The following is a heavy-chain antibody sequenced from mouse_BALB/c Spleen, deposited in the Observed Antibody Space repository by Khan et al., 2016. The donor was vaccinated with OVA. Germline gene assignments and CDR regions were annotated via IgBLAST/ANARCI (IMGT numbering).Heavy chain of an antibody. CDR3: ARFHVGY. CDR2: INTYTREP. CDR1: GYTFTNYV. J-gene: IGHJ2*01. Sequence: QIQLVQSGPELKKPGETVKISCKASGYTFTNYVMNWVKQSPGKGIKWMGWINTYTREPTYADDFKGRLAFSLETSASTAYLQINSLKNEDTATYFCARFHVGYWGQGTTLTVSS. V-gene: IGHV9-3-1*01.